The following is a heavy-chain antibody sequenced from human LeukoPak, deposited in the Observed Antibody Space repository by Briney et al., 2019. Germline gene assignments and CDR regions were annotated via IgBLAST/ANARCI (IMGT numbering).Heavy chain of an antibody. CDR3: ARGRGLTIFGVISWFDP. J-gene: IGHJ5*02. Sequence: GGSLRLSCAASGLTFSSYAMHWVRQAPGKGLEWVAAISYDGSIKYSADSVKGRFTISRDNAKNSLYLLMNSLRAEDTAVYYCARGRGLTIFGVISWFDPWGQGTLVTVSS. CDR2: ISYDGSIK. V-gene: IGHV3-30*04. CDR1: GLTFSSYA. D-gene: IGHD3-3*01.